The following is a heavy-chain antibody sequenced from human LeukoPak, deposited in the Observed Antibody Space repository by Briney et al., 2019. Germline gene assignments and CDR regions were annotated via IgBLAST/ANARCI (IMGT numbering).Heavy chain of an antibody. V-gene: IGHV4-38-2*02. CDR2: IYHSGCT. J-gene: IGHJ4*02. D-gene: IGHD6-19*01. Sequence: SETLSLTCAVSGYSISSGYYWGWIRQPPGKGLEWIGSIYHSGCTYYNPSLKSRVTISVDTSKNQFSLKLSSVTAADTAVYYCARDPGSGWIDYWGQGTLVTVSS. CDR1: GYSISSGYY. CDR3: ARDPGSGWIDY.